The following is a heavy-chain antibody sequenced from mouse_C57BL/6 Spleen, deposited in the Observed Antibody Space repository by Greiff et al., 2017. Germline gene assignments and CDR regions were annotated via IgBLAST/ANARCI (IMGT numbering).Heavy chain of an antibody. CDR2: IWTGGGT. V-gene: IGHV2-9-1*01. D-gene: IGHD1-1*01. Sequence: QVTLKESGPGLVAPSQSLSITCTVSGFSLTSYAISWARQPPGKGLEWLGVIWTGGGTNYNSDLKSRLSISKDNYKSQVFLKMISLQTDDTARYYCARKGYRYYGDARDDWGQGTSVTVSS. CDR1: GFSLTSYA. J-gene: IGHJ4*01. CDR3: ARKGYRYYGDARDD.